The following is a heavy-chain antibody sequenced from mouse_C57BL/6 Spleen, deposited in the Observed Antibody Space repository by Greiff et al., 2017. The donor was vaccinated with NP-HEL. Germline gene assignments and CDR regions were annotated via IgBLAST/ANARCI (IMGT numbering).Heavy chain of an antibody. D-gene: IGHD1-1*01. V-gene: IGHV5-4*01. CDR1: GFTFSSYA. J-gene: IGHJ4*01. CDR2: ISDGGSYT. Sequence: EVQRVESGGGLVKPGGSLKLSCAASGFTFSSYAMSWVRQTPEKRLEWVATISDGGSYTYYPDNVKGRVTISRDNAKNNLYLQMSHLTSEDTAMYYCARVFGSSYAMDYWGQGTSVTVSS. CDR3: ARVFGSSYAMDY.